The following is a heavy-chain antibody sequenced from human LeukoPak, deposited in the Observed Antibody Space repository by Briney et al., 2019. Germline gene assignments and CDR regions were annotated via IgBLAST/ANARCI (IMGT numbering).Heavy chain of an antibody. CDR1: GGSFSGYY. V-gene: IGHV4-34*01. Sequence: SETLSLTCAVYGGSFSGYYWSWIRQPPGRGLEWIGEINHSGSTNYNPSLKSRVTISVDTSKNQFSLKLSSVTAADTAVYYCARGYTAWFDPWGQGTLVTVSS. CDR3: ARGYTAWFDP. J-gene: IGHJ5*02. CDR2: INHSGST. D-gene: IGHD4-11*01.